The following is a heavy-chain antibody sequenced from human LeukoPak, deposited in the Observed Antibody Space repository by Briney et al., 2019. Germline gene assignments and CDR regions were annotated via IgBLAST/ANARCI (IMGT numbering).Heavy chain of an antibody. CDR2: IIPVFGTA. CDR3: AREGGWAYSDYGGIHY. D-gene: IGHD4-23*01. CDR1: GGIFSSYA. Sequence: SVKVSCKASGGIFSSYAISWVRQAPGQGLEWMGGIIPVFGTANYAQNFQDRVTITADESTSTAYMELSSLRSEDTAVYYCAREGGWAYSDYGGIHYWGQGTLVTVSS. J-gene: IGHJ4*02. V-gene: IGHV1-69*13.